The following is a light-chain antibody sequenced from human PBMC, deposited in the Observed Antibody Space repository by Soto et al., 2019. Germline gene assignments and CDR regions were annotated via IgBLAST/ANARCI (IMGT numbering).Light chain of an antibody. V-gene: IGLV1-40*01. J-gene: IGLJ3*02. CDR1: SSNIGAGYD. CDR3: QSYDRSLGAWV. CDR2: GYN. Sequence: QPVLTQPPSVSGAPGQRVTISCTGSSSNIGAGYDVHWYQQLPRTAPQPLILGYNNRPSGVPDRFSGSKSGTSASLAITGLQAEDEAEFYCQSYDRSLGAWVFGGGTQLTVL.